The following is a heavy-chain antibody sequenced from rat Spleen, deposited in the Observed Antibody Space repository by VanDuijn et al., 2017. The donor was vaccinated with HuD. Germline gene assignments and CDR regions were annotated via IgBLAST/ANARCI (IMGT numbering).Heavy chain of an antibody. J-gene: IGHJ2*01. Sequence: EVQLVESNGGLVQPGRSLKLSCAASGFTFNDHFMAWVRQAPTKGLEWVATISYDGSSTYYRDSVKGRFTISRDNAKSTLSLQMDSLRSEDTATYYCARHWGYWGQGVMVTVSS. D-gene: IGHD4-6*01. CDR1: GFTFNDHF. V-gene: IGHV5-29*01. CDR3: ARHWGY. CDR2: ISYDGSST.